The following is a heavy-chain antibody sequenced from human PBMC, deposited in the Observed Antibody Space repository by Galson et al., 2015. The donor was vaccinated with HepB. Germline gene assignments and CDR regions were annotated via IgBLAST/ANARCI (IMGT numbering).Heavy chain of an antibody. CDR1: GFSLSTSGMC. D-gene: IGHD3-10*01. CDR3: ARTTGWFGELALGY. J-gene: IGHJ4*02. CDR2: IDWDDDK. V-gene: IGHV2-70*11. Sequence: PALVKPTQTLTLTCTFSGFSLSTSGMCVSWIRQPPGKALEWLARIDWDDDKYYSTSLKTRLTISKDTSKNQVVLTMTNMDPVDTATYYCARTTGWFGELALGYWGQGTLVTVSS.